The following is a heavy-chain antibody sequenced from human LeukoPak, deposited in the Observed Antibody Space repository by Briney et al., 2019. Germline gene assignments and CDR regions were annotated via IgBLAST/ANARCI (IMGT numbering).Heavy chain of an antibody. D-gene: IGHD3-3*02. J-gene: IGHJ4*02. CDR3: ARLYGTFLEWSPYFDY. CDR2: IYSGGST. V-gene: IGHV3-53*04. CDR1: GFTVSSNF. Sequence: GGSLRLSCAASGFTVSSNFMSWVRQAPGKGLAWVSVIYSGGSTYYADSVKGRFTISRHNSKNTLYLQMNSLRAEDTAVYYCARLYGTFLEWSPYFDYWGQGTLVTVSS.